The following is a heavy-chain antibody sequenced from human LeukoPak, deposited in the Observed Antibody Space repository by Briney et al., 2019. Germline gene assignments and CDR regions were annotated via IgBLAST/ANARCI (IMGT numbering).Heavy chain of an antibody. CDR1: GGSFSGYY. CDR3: ARGPHTYYYDSSGYHRPGPYI. Sequence: SETLSLTCAVYGGSFSGYYWSWIRQPPGKGLEWIGEINHSGSTNYNPSLKSRVTISVDTSKNQFSLKLSSVTAADTAVYYCARGPHTYYYDSSGYHRPGPYIWGQGTMVTVSS. V-gene: IGHV4-34*01. D-gene: IGHD3-22*01. CDR2: INHSGST. J-gene: IGHJ3*02.